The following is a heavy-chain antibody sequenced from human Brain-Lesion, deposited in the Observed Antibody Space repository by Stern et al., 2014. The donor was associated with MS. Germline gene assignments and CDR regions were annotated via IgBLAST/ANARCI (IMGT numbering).Heavy chain of an antibody. Sequence: QVQLVESGAEVKKPGASVTVSCKTSGYIFTGYYIPWVRQAPGQGLEWMAWINPNTGGTKYAPKFQGRVTMSRDTSISTAYVELSSLTSDDTAVYYCARDQRGITIFGVVTDYYYLGMDVWGQGTTVTVSS. CDR2: INPNTGGT. V-gene: IGHV1-2*02. CDR1: GYIFTGYY. D-gene: IGHD3-3*01. CDR3: ARDQRGITIFGVVTDYYYLGMDV. J-gene: IGHJ6*02.